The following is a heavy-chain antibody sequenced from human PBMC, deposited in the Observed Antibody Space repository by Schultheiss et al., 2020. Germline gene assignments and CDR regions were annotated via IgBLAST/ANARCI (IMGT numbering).Heavy chain of an antibody. Sequence: GGSLRLSCAASGFTFSNAWMNWVRQAPGKGLEWVGRIKSKTDGGTTDYAAPVKGRFTISRDDSKNTLYLQMNSLKTEDTAVYYCTTDPGPKQLLPLHYFDYWGQGTLVTVSS. V-gene: IGHV3-15*07. J-gene: IGHJ4*02. CDR1: GFTFSNAW. CDR3: TTDPGPKQLLPLHYFDY. CDR2: IKSKTDGGTT. D-gene: IGHD2-2*01.